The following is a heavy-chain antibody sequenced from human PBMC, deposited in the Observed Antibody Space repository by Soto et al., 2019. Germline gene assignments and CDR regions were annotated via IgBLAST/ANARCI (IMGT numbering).Heavy chain of an antibody. CDR1: GFTFSSYA. V-gene: IGHV3-23*01. CDR2: ISGSGGSA. CDR3: ARLYISGFGYRVNALGYLQQ. J-gene: IGHJ1*01. Sequence: EVQLLESGGGLVQPGGSLRLSCAASGFTFSSYAMSWVRQAPGKGLEWVAAISGSGGSAYYADSVKGRFTISRDNSKNTVYLTMNRLGAEATAVYYSARLYISGFGYRVNALGYLQQWGQGTLVTVSS. D-gene: IGHD5-12*01.